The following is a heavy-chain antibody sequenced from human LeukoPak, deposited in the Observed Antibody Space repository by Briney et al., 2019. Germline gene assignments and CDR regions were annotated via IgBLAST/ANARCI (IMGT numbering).Heavy chain of an antibody. V-gene: IGHV4-39*01. CDR1: GDSISSSNCY. J-gene: IGHJ6*03. Sequence: SETLSLTCTVSGDSISSSNCYWGWIRQPPRKGLEWIGSIYYSGSTYYNPSLKSRVTISVDTSKNQFSLNLSSVTAADTAVYYCATVRRGFGESSKYYSYYYMDVWGKGTTVTISS. D-gene: IGHD3-10*01. CDR3: ATVRRGFGESSKYYSYYYMDV. CDR2: IYYSGST.